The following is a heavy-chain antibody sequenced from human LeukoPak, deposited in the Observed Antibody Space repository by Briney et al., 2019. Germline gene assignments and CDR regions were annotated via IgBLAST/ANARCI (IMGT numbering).Heavy chain of an antibody. CDR1: GFTFSSYA. CDR2: ISYDGSNK. D-gene: IGHD6-13*01. CDR3: AREYSSSWYIMGDY. J-gene: IGHJ4*02. V-gene: IGHV3-30-3*01. Sequence: GGSLRLSCAASGFTFSSYAMHWVRQAPGKGLEWVAVISYDGSNKYYADSVKGRFTTSRDNCKNTLYLQMNSLRAEDTAVYYCAREYSSSWYIMGDYWGQGTLVTVSS.